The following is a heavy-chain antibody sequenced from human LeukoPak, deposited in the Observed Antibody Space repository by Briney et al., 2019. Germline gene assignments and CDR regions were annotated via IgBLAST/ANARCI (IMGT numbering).Heavy chain of an antibody. V-gene: IGHV1-2*02. J-gene: IGHJ6*03. CDR1: GYTFTGYY. D-gene: IGHD3-10*01. Sequence: GASVKVSCKASGYTFTGYYMHWVRQAPGQGLEWMGWINPNSGGTNYAQKFQGRVTMTRDTSISTAYMELSRLRSDDTAVYYCARGVLWLGDYYYMDVWGKGTTVTVSS. CDR2: INPNSGGT. CDR3: ARGVLWLGDYYYMDV.